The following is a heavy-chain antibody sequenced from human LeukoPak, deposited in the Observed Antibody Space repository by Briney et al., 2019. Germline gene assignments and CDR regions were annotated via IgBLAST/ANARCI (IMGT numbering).Heavy chain of an antibody. CDR3: TKAQHIVMVTPSVGFDY. Sequence: GGSLRLSCAASGFTLSSCAMNWVRQAPGKGLEWVSVLCGGGDRLYYADSVKGRFTSSKDNSKNTLSLQMNRLRDEDTAVYYCTKAQHIVMVTPSVGFDYWGQGTLVTVSS. V-gene: IGHV3-23*01. CDR1: GFTLSSCA. CDR2: LCGGGDRL. D-gene: IGHD2-21*02. J-gene: IGHJ4*02.